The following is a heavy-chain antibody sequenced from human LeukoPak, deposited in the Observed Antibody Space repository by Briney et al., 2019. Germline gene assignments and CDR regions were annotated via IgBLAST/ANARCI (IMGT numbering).Heavy chain of an antibody. CDR2: ISSSSSTI. CDR3: ARGRGSYSADY. D-gene: IGHD1-26*01. CDR1: GFTFSSYS. J-gene: IGHJ4*02. Sequence: GGSLRLSCAASGFTFSSYSMNWVRQAPGKGLEWVSYISSSSSTIYYADSVKGRFTISRDNAKNSLYLQMNSLRAEDTAVYYCARGRGSYSADYWGQGTLVTVSS. V-gene: IGHV3-48*01.